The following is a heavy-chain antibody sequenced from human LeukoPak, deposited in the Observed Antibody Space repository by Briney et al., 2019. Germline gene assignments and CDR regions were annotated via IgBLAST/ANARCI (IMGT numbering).Heavy chain of an antibody. CDR1: GFTFSSYS. D-gene: IGHD3-22*01. CDR3: ARSTYYYDSSGYLYPSFFDY. J-gene: IGHJ4*02. V-gene: IGHV3-48*02. Sequence: GGSLRLSCAASGFTFSSYSMNWVRQAPGKGLEWVSYISRTSHTIYYADSVKGRFTISRDNAKSSLYLQMNSLRDEDTAVYYCARSTYYYDSSGYLYPSFFDYWGQGNLVTVSS. CDR2: ISRTSHTI.